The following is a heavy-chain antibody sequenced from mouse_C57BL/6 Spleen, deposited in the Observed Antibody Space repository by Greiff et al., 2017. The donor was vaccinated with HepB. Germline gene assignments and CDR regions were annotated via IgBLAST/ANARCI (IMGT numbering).Heavy chain of an antibody. CDR1: GYTFTSYW. V-gene: IGHV1-52*01. J-gene: IGHJ3*01. CDR2: IDPSDSET. CDR3: ARSDYGRESRFAY. Sequence: QVQLQQPGAELVRPGSSVKLSCKASGYTFTSYWMHWVKQRPIQGLEWIGNIDPSDSETHYNQKFKDKATLTVDKSSSTAYMQLSSLTSEDSAVYYCARSDYGRESRFAYWGQGTLVTVSA. D-gene: IGHD1-1*01.